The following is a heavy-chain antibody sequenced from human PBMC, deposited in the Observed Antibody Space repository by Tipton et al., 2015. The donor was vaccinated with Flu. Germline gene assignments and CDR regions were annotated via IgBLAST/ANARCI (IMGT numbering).Heavy chain of an antibody. V-gene: IGHV3-23*04. Sequence: VQLVQSGGSLVQPGGSLRVSCAASGFTFSSYAMNWVRQAPGKGLEWVSAISGYGGSTYYAESVRGRFTISRDNSKNTLYLQMSSLRAEDTAIYYCARDGRYGDYNWFDPWGQGTLVAVSS. CDR1: GFTFSSYA. CDR3: ARDGRYGDYNWFDP. D-gene: IGHD4-17*01. CDR2: ISGYGGST. J-gene: IGHJ5*02.